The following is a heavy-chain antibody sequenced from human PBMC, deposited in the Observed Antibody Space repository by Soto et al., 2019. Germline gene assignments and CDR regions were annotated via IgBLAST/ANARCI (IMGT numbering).Heavy chain of an antibody. V-gene: IGHV3-11*01. CDR1: GFTFGDYY. D-gene: IGHD3-22*01. Sequence: GGSLRLSCAASGFTFGDYYMSWISQAPGKGLEWVSYISSSGSTIYYADAVKGRFTISRDNAKNSLYLQMNSLRAEDTAVYYCAGGGYQYYFDYWGQGTLVTVSS. CDR2: ISSSGSTI. J-gene: IGHJ4*02. CDR3: AGGGYQYYFDY.